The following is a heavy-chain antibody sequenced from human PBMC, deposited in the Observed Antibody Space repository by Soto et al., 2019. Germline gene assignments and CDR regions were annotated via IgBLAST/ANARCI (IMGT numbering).Heavy chain of an antibody. CDR1: SGSIINNNW. CDR3: ASFSRIVATHDDAFDI. D-gene: IGHD5-12*01. V-gene: IGHV4-4*02. J-gene: IGHJ3*02. Sequence: QVQLQESGPGLVKASGTLSLTCAVSSGSIINNNWWTWVRQPPGKGLEWIGEIYHSGSTKYNPSLNTRVTMSVDKSKNQFSLRLTSVTAADTAVYYCASFSRIVATHDDAFDIWGQGTVVTVSS. CDR2: IYHSGST.